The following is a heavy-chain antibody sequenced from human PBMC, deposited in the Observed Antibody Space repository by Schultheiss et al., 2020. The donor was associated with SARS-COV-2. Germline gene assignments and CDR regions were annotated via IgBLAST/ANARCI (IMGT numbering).Heavy chain of an antibody. CDR1: GFSLSTSGVG. Sequence: SGPTLVKPTQTLTLTCTFSGFSLSTSGVGVSWIRQPPGKALEWLAHIFSNDEKSYSTSLKSRLTISKDTSKSQVVLTMTNMDPVDTATYYCARISFDSSSYYYGMDVWGQGTTVTVSS. D-gene: IGHD6-13*01. V-gene: IGHV2-26*01. CDR2: IFSNDEK. J-gene: IGHJ6*02. CDR3: ARISFDSSSYYYGMDV.